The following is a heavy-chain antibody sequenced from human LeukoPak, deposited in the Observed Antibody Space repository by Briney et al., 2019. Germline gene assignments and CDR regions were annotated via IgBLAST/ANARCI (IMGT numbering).Heavy chain of an antibody. Sequence: GGSLRLSCAASGFTFSNYVMTWVRQAPGKGLEWVSLISGSGDATTYADSVKGRFTISRDNSKNTLYLQMNSLRAEDTAVYYCARDLGDSGYDFGYWGQGTLVTVSS. J-gene: IGHJ4*02. V-gene: IGHV3-23*01. CDR2: ISGSGDAT. CDR1: GFTFSNYV. D-gene: IGHD5-12*01. CDR3: ARDLGDSGYDFGY.